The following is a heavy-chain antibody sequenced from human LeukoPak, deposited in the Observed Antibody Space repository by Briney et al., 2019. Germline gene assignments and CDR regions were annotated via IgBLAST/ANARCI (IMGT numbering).Heavy chain of an antibody. CDR2: ISGSGCST. D-gene: IGHD3-16*02. CDR1: GFTFSSYA. J-gene: IGHJ4*02. CDR3: AKDRHDVWGRYPLVTFFDY. V-gene: IGHV3-23*01. Sequence: GGSLRLSCAASGFTFSSYAMSWVRQAPGKGREWVSAISGSGCSTYYADSVQGRFTISRANPNHTLYLQMTRLRAEDTAVHYCAKDRHDVWGRYPLVTFFDYWGQGTLVTVSS.